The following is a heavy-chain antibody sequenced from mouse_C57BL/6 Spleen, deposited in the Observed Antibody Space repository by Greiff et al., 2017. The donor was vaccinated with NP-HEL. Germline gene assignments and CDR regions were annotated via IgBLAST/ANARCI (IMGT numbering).Heavy chain of an antibody. Sequence: QVQLQQSGAELARPGASVKLSCKASGYTFTSYGISWVKQRTGQGLEWIGEIYPRSGNTYYNEKFKGKATLTADKSSSTAYMELRSLTSEDSAVYFCATYYGSSGFAYWGQGTLVTVSA. J-gene: IGHJ3*01. CDR2: IYPRSGNT. CDR3: ATYYGSSGFAY. CDR1: GYTFTSYG. D-gene: IGHD1-1*01. V-gene: IGHV1-81*01.